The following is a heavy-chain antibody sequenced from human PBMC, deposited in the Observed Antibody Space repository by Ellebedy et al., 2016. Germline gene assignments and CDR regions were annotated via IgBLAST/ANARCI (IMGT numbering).Heavy chain of an antibody. V-gene: IGHV4-31*03. CDR3: TGGDSTPWFCDL. Sequence: SETLSLTCIVSGGSISRPRYYWNWIRQLPGGGLEWIGYIHYSGTTFYHPSLKSRATISVDTSQNQFSLKLRSVTAADTAAYYCTGGDSTPWFCDLWGRGALVTVSS. J-gene: IGHJ2*01. CDR2: IHYSGTT. CDR1: GGSISRPRYY. D-gene: IGHD3-16*01.